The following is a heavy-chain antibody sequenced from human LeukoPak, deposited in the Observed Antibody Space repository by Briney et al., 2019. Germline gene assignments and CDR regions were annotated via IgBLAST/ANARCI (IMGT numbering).Heavy chain of an antibody. CDR2: IYHSGST. V-gene: IGHV4-39*07. CDR1: GGSISSGGYS. Sequence: SETLSLTCTVSGGSISSGGYSWSWVRQPPGKGLEWIGEIYHSGSTNYNPSLKSRVTISVDKSKNQFSLKLSSVTAADTAVYYCARVAAAAGPINPWGQGTLVTVSS. J-gene: IGHJ5*02. D-gene: IGHD6-13*01. CDR3: ARVAAAAGPINP.